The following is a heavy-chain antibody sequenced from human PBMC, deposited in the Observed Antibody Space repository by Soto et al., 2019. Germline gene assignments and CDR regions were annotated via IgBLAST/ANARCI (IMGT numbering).Heavy chain of an antibody. D-gene: IGHD1-7*01. J-gene: IGHJ4*02. V-gene: IGHV3-7*05. CDR3: ARVDISGTTRRLFDY. CDR1: GFTFSNYW. Sequence: GGSLRLSCVVSGFTFSNYWMSWVRQAPGKGLEWVANIKHDGSEKYYVDSVRGRFTISRDNAKNSLYLQMNSLRAEDTAMYYCARVDISGTTRRLFDYWGQGTLVTVSS. CDR2: IKHDGSEK.